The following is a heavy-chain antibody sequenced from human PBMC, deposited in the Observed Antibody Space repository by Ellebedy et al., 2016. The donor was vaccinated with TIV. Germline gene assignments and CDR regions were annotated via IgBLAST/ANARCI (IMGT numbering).Heavy chain of an antibody. CDR1: GFTFSSYS. Sequence: PGGSLRLSCAASGFTFSSYSMNWVRQAPGKGLEWVSYISSSSSTIYYADSVKGRFTISRDNAKNSLYLQMNSLRDEDTAVYYCARGESFYYGSGSRYGMDVWGQGTTVTVSS. V-gene: IGHV3-48*02. CDR3: ARGESFYYGSGSRYGMDV. CDR2: ISSSSSTI. D-gene: IGHD3-10*01. J-gene: IGHJ6*02.